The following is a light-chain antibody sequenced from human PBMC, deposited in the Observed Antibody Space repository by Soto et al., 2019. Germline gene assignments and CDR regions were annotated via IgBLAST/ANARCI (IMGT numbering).Light chain of an antibody. V-gene: IGLV2-14*01. CDR1: SSDVGGYDY. CDR3: SSFTSSTTRV. Sequence: QSVLTQPASVSGSPGQSITISCTGSSSDVGGYDYVSWYQQYPGKSLILMIYDVSNRPSGVSNRFSGSKSGNTASLTISGLQADDEADYYCSSFTSSTTRVFGTGTKGTVL. CDR2: DVS. J-gene: IGLJ1*01.